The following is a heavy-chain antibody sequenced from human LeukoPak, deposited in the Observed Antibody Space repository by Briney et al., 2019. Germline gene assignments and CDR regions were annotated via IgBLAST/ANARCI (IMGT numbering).Heavy chain of an antibody. J-gene: IGHJ4*02. V-gene: IGHV1-8*01. CDR3: ARAYYYGSGSALSIDY. D-gene: IGHD3-10*01. CDR2: MNPNSGNT. Sequence: ASVKVSCKGSGYTFTSYDINWVRQATGQGLEWMGWMNPNSGNTGYAQKFQGRVTMTRSTSISTAYMELSSLRSEDTAVYYCARAYYYGSGSALSIDYWGQGTLVTVSS. CDR1: GYTFTSYD.